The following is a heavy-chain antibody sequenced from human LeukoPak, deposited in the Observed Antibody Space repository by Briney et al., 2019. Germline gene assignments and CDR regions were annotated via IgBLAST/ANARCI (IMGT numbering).Heavy chain of an antibody. J-gene: IGHJ4*02. V-gene: IGHV3-7*01. CDR2: INQGGSES. D-gene: IGHD2-21*01. CDR1: GFTFSTYW. CDR3: AGAIY. Sequence: GGSLRLSCAASGFTFSTYWMTWVRQAPGKGLEWVANINQGGSESYYVDSVKGRFTISRDNSKNTVYLQMNSLRAEDTAVYYCAGAIYWGQGTLVTVSS.